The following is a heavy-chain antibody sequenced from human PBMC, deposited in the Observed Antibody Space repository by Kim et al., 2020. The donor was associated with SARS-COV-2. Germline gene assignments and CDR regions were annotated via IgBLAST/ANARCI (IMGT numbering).Heavy chain of an antibody. Sequence: SETLSLTCTVSGGSISSYYWSWIRQPPGKGLEWIGYIYYSGSTNYNPSLKSRVTISVDTSKNQFSLKLSSVTAADTAVYYCARAPSGYCTNGVCYYYGMDVWGQGTTVTVSS. J-gene: IGHJ6*02. D-gene: IGHD2-8*01. V-gene: IGHV4-59*13. CDR3: ARAPSGYCTNGVCYYYGMDV. CDR2: IYYSGST. CDR1: GGSISSYY.